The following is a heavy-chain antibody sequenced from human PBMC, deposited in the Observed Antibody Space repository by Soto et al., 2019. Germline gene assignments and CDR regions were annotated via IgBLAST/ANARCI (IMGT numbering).Heavy chain of an antibody. Sequence: GGSLRLSCAASGFTFSSYAMHWVRQAPGKGLEWVAVISYDGSNKYYADSVKGRFTISRDNSKNTLYLQMNSLRAEDTAVYYCARGGVRSSWYSLDYWGQGTLVTVSS. CDR3: ARGGVRSSWYSLDY. CDR1: GFTFSSYA. J-gene: IGHJ4*02. V-gene: IGHV3-30-3*01. CDR2: ISYDGSNK. D-gene: IGHD6-13*01.